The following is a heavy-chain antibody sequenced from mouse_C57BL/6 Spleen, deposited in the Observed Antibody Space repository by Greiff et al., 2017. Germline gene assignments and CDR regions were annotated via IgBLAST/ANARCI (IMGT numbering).Heavy chain of an antibody. J-gene: IGHJ2*01. CDR3: TTSGSSGPYYFDY. D-gene: IGHD3-2*02. CDR1: GFNIKDDY. Sequence: EVQLQQSGAELVRPGASVKLSCTASGFNIKDDYMHWVKQRPEQGLEWIGWIDPENGDTEYASKFQGKATITADTSSNTAYLQLSSLTSEDTAVYYCTTSGSSGPYYFDYWGQGTTLTVSS. CDR2: IDPENGDT. V-gene: IGHV14-4*01.